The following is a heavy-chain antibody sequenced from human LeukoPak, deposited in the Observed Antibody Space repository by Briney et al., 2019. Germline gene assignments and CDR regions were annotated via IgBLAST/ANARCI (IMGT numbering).Heavy chain of an antibody. CDR2: IYYSGST. J-gene: IGHJ4*02. CDR1: GASINTYY. Sequence: SETLSLTCTVSGASINTYYWSWIRQPPGKGLEWIGYIYYSGSTSYNPSLKTRVTISIDTSKNQFSLKLSSVTAADTAVYYCASNYYGSGSLDYWGQGNLVTVSS. CDR3: ASNYYGSGSLDY. V-gene: IGHV4-59*08. D-gene: IGHD3-10*01.